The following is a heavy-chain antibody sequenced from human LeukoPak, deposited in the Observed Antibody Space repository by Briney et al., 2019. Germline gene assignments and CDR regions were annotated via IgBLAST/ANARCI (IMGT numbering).Heavy chain of an antibody. D-gene: IGHD6-19*01. V-gene: IGHV4-39*01. CDR3: ARFSSGWYYFDY. CDR1: GGSISSSSYY. J-gene: IGHJ4*02. Sequence: SETLSLTCTVSGGSISSSSYYWGWIRQPPGKGLEWIGSIYYSGSTYYNPSLKSRVTISVDTSKNQFSLKLSSVTAADTAVYYCARFSSGWYYFDYWGQGTLVTVSS. CDR2: IYYSGST.